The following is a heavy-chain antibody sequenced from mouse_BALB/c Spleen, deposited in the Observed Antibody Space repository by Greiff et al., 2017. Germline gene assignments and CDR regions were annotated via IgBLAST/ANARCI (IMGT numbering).Heavy chain of an antibody. CDR1: GFTFSSYG. CDR2: INSNGGST. J-gene: IGHJ2*01. Sequence: LVESGGGLVQPGGSLKLSCAASGFTFSSYGMSWVRQTPDKRLELVATINSNGGSTYYPDSVKGRFTISRDNAKNTLYLQMSSLKSEDTAMYYCARDITTVVATSPYFDYWGQGTTLTVSS. CDR3: ARDITTVVATSPYFDY. D-gene: IGHD1-1*01. V-gene: IGHV5-6-3*01.